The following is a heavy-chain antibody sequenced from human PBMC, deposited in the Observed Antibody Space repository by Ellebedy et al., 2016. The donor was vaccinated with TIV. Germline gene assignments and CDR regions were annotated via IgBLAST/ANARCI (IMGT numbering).Heavy chain of an antibody. Sequence: GESLKISXAASGFTFSSYFMSWVRQAPGKGLEWVSVISGSGDTTYYAASVKGRFTISRDNSKNTLYLQMNSLRAEDTAVYYCAKGGRRNYDTSGHPYYFDYWGQGILVTVSS. CDR2: ISGSGDTT. CDR1: GFTFSSYF. CDR3: AKGGRRNYDTSGHPYYFDY. V-gene: IGHV3-23*01. J-gene: IGHJ4*02. D-gene: IGHD3-22*01.